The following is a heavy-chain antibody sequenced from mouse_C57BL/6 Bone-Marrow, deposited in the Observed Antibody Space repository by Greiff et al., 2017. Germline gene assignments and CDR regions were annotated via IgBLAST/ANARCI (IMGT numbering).Heavy chain of an antibody. Sequence: EVQLVESGAELVRPGASVKLSCTASGFNIKDDYMLWVKQRPEQGLEWIGWIDPENGDTAYASQFQGKATITADTSSNTAYLQLSSLTSEDTAVYYCSSLFAYWGQGTLVTVSA. CDR1: GFNIKDDY. V-gene: IGHV14-4*01. J-gene: IGHJ3*01. CDR2: IDPENGDT. CDR3: SSLFAY.